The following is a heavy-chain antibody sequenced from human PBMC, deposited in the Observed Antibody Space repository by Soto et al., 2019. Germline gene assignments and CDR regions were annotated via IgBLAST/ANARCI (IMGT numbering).Heavy chain of an antibody. CDR2: INHSGST. D-gene: IGHD6-19*01. CDR1: GGSVSGYY. J-gene: IGHJ5*02. V-gene: IGHV4-34*01. CDR3: ARGNFPIFRVEVAAGYWFDP. Sequence: SETLYHTFSVHGGSVSGYYWRLIRPRPGKGLEWIGEINHSGSTNYNPSLKSRVTISVDTSKNQFSLKLSSVTAADTAVYYCARGNFPIFRVEVAAGYWFDPWGQGTLVT.